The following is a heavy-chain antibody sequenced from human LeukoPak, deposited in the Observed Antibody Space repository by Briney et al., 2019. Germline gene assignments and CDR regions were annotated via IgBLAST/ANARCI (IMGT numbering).Heavy chain of an antibody. D-gene: IGHD3-10*01. V-gene: IGHV3-23*01. CDR3: ARDSGPYNYYYGMDV. CDR2: ISGSGGST. Sequence: GGSLRLSCAASGFTFSSYAMSWVRQAPGKGLEWVSAISGSGGSTYYADSVKGRFTISRDNSKNTLYLQMDSLRAEDTAVYYCARDSGPYNYYYGMDVWGQGTTVTVSS. J-gene: IGHJ6*02. CDR1: GFTFSSYA.